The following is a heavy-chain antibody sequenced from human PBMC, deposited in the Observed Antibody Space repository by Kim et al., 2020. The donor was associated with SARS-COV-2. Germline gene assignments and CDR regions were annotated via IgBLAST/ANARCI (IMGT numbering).Heavy chain of an antibody. Sequence: GGSLRLYCAASGFTFDDYAMHWVRQAPGKGLEWVSLISGDGGSTYYADSVKGRFTISRDNSKNSLYLQMNSLRTEDTALYYCAKDMGHGTAQYYFDYWGQGTLVTVSS. J-gene: IGHJ4*02. CDR2: ISGDGGST. D-gene: IGHD2-21*02. CDR1: GFTFDDYA. V-gene: IGHV3-43*02. CDR3: AKDMGHGTAQYYFDY.